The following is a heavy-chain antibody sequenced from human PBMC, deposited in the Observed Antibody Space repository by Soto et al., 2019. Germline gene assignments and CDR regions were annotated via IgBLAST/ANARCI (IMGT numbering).Heavy chain of an antibody. V-gene: IGHV1-18*01. CDR3: ARDSVLAYFSEHRNPYWFDP. Sequence: GASVKVSCKASGYTFTSYGISWVRQAPGQGLEWMGWINGYNGNTNYAQKLQGRVTMTTDTSTSTAYLELRSLTSADTAIYYCARDSVLAYFSEHRNPYWFDPWGQGTLVTVPQ. D-gene: IGHD1-26*01. CDR2: INGYNGNT. CDR1: GYTFTSYG. J-gene: IGHJ5*02.